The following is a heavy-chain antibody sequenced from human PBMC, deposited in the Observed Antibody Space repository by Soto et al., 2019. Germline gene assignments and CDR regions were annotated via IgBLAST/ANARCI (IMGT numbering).Heavy chain of an antibody. J-gene: IGHJ3*02. Sequence: QVQLVQSGAEVKKPGSSVKVSCKASGDTFSSYTISWVRQAPGQGLEWMGRIIPILDIANYAQKFQGRVTITADKSTSTSYMELSSLRSEDTAVYYCAAGGHGAFDIWCQGTMVTVSS. CDR3: AAGGHGAFDI. CDR1: GDTFSSYT. CDR2: IIPILDIA. D-gene: IGHD1-26*01. V-gene: IGHV1-69*02.